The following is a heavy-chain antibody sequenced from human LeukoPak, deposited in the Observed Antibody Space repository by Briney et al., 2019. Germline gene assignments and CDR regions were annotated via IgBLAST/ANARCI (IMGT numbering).Heavy chain of an antibody. CDR2: ISYDGSNK. Sequence: GRSLRLSCAASGFTFSSYGMHWVRQAPGKGLEWVAVISYDGSNKYYADSVKGRFTISRDNSKNTLYLQMNSLRAEDTAVYYCAKGSYGSGSYYNEYWGQGTLATVSS. J-gene: IGHJ4*02. V-gene: IGHV3-30*18. CDR3: AKGSYGSGSYYNEY. CDR1: GFTFSSYG. D-gene: IGHD3-10*01.